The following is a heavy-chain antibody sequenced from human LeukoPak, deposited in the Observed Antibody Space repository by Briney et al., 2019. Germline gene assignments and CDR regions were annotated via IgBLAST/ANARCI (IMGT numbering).Heavy chain of an antibody. J-gene: IGHJ6*02. D-gene: IGHD1-1*01. CDR3: ARDSQRWSLENFYAMDV. V-gene: IGHV3-30*06. Sequence: GGSLRLSCAASGFTFSSYGMHWVRQAPGKGLQWVALISYDGSKTYYAASVKDRFTISRDNSKNTLYLQMNSLRTDDTAVYYCARDSQRWSLENFYAMDVWGQGTTVSVSS. CDR2: ISYDGSKT. CDR1: GFTFSSYG.